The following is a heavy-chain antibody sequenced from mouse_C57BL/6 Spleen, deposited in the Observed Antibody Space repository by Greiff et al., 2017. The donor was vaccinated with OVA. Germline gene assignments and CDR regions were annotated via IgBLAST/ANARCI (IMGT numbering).Heavy chain of an antibody. J-gene: IGHJ4*01. D-gene: IGHD1-1*01. CDR1: GYSITSGYY. CDR2: ISYDGSN. V-gene: IGHV3-6*01. CDR3: ASTVVAPYYYAMDY. Sequence: EVHLVESGPGLVKPSQSLSLTCSVTGYSITSGYYWNWIRQFPGNKLEWMGYISYDGSNNYNPSLKNRNSITRDTSKNQFFLKLNSVTTEDTATYYGASTVVAPYYYAMDYWGQGTSVTVSS.